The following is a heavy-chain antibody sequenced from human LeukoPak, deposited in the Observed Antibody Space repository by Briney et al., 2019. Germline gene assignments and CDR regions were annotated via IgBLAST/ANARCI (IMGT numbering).Heavy chain of an antibody. CDR1: GSRFTSYW. J-gene: IGHJ6*03. D-gene: IGHD5-12*01. V-gene: IGHV5-51*01. CDR3: ARHGDIVATIPDYYMDV. Sequence: GAPLKFSCKGSGSRFTSYWIGGVRKMPGKGLEWMGIIYPGDSDTRYSPSFQGQVTISADKSISTAYLQWSSLKASDTAMYYCARHGDIVATIPDYYMDVWGKGTTVTVSS. CDR2: IYPGDSDT.